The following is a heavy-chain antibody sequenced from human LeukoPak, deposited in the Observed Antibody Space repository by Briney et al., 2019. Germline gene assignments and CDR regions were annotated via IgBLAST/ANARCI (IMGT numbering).Heavy chain of an antibody. CDR2: IIPIFGTA. J-gene: IGHJ4*02. D-gene: IGHD3-16*02. V-gene: IGHV1-69*13. CDR1: GGTFSSYA. CDR3: ARDLYDYVWGSYLTLDY. Sequence: GASVKVSCKASGGTFSSYAISWVRQAPGQGLEWMGGIIPIFGTANYAQKFQGRVTITADESTSTAYMELSSLRSEDTAVYYCARDLYDYVWGSYLTLDYWGQGTLATVSS.